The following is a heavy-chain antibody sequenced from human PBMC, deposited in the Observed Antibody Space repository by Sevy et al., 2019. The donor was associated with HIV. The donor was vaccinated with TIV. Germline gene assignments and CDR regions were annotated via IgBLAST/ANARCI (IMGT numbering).Heavy chain of an antibody. J-gene: IGHJ4*02. Sequence: GGSLRLSCAASGFTFSSYWMSWVRQVPGKGLVWVSRINSDGSSTTYAYSVKGRFTFSRDNAKNTLFLQMNSLRVEDTAVYYCVREGVGGYSYGFDYWGQGTLVTVSS. D-gene: IGHD5-18*01. CDR3: VREGVGGYSYGFDY. CDR1: GFTFSSYW. CDR2: INSDGSST. V-gene: IGHV3-74*03.